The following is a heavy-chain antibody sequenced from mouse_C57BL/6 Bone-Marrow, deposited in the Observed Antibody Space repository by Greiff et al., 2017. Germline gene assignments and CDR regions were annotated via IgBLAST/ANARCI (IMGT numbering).Heavy chain of an antibody. CDR3: ARAWFAY. Sequence: DVHLVESGPGLVKPSQSLSLTCSVTGYSITSGYYWNWIRQFPGNKLEWMGYISYDGSNNYNPSLKNRISITRDPSKNQFFLKLNSVTTEDTATYYCARAWFAYWGQGTLVTVSA. CDR2: ISYDGSN. V-gene: IGHV3-6*01. J-gene: IGHJ3*01. CDR1: GYSITSGYY.